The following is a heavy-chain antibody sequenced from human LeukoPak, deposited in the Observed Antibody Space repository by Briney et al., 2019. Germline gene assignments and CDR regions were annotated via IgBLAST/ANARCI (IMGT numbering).Heavy chain of an antibody. D-gene: IGHD6-13*01. CDR2: ITGYGAT. V-gene: IGHV3-23*01. CDR3: AKGAAAGKIDWFDP. CDR1: GFTFSNFA. Sequence: GGSLRLSCAASGFTFSNFAMMWVRQAPGTGLQWVSTITGYGATFYADSVRGRFTIFRDTSMNTLFLQMNSLGAEDTAVYYCAKGAAAGKIDWFDPWGQGTLVTVSS. J-gene: IGHJ5*02.